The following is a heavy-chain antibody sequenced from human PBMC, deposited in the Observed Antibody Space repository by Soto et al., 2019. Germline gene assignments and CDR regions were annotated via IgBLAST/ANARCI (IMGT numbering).Heavy chain of an antibody. CDR3: APDGKQRVTGPTWEVCWFDP. CDR1: GFSLSTSGVG. V-gene: IGHV2-5*02. J-gene: IGHJ5*02. D-gene: IGHD6-25*01. CDR2: IYWDDDK. Sequence: QITLKESGPTLVKPTQPLTLTCTFSGFSLSTSGVGVGWIRQPPGKALEWLALIYWDDDKRYSPSLKSRLTITKDTSKDQVVLTRTNMDPVDTATYYCAPDGKQRVTGPTWEVCWFDPWGQGTLVTVAS.